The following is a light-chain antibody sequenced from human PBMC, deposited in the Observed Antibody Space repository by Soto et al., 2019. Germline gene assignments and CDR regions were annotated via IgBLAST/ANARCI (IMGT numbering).Light chain of an antibody. CDR3: QQSYSTPS. Sequence: DIKMTQSPSSLSASVGDRVTITCRASQSITNYLNWYQHKPGKAPKLLIYTASTLQSGVPLRFSGSGSWTDFTLSIRGLQPEDFANYYCQQSYSTPSFGRGNKVEI. V-gene: IGKV1-39*01. CDR2: TAS. J-gene: IGKJ1*01. CDR1: QSITNY.